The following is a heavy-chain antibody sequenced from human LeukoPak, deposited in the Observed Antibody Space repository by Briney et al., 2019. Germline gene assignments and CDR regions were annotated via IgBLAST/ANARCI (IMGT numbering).Heavy chain of an antibody. D-gene: IGHD3-22*01. CDR1: GFTFDDYA. CDR3: AKPGGGYYDSSGYFDY. J-gene: IGHJ4*02. CDR2: ISWNSGSI. V-gene: IGHV3-9*01. Sequence: PGGSLRLSCAASGFTFDDYAMHWVRQAPGKGLEWVSGISWNSGSIGYADSVKGRFTISRDNAKNSLYLQMNSLRAEDTALYYCAKPGGGYYDSSGYFDYWGQGTLVTVSS.